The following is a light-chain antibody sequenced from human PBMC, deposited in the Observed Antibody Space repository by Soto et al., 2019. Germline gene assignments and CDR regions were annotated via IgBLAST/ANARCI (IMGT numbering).Light chain of an antibody. V-gene: IGLV1-44*01. J-gene: IGLJ3*02. CDR2: SNN. Sequence: QSVLTQPPSASGTPGQRVTISCSGSSSNIGSNTVNWYQQLPGTAPKLLIYSNNQRPSGVPDRFSGSKSGTSASLAISGLRSEDEADYYCAAWDDSLNGRVFGGGTKVTVL. CDR1: SSNIGSNT. CDR3: AAWDDSLNGRV.